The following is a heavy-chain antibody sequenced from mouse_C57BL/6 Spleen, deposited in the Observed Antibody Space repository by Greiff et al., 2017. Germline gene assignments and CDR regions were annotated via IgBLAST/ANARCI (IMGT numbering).Heavy chain of an antibody. CDR2: IYPGDGDT. J-gene: IGHJ3*01. Sequence: QVQLKESGAELVKPGASVKISCKASGYAFSSYWMNWVKQRPGKGLEWIGQIYPGDGDTNYNGKFKGKATLTADKSSSTAYMQLSSLTSEDSAVYFCARTYGNPWFAYWGQGTLVTVSA. CDR3: ARTYGNPWFAY. CDR1: GYAFSSYW. V-gene: IGHV1-80*01. D-gene: IGHD2-1*01.